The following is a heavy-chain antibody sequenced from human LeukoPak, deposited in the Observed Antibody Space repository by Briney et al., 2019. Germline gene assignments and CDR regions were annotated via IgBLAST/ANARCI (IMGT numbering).Heavy chain of an antibody. D-gene: IGHD3-10*01. V-gene: IGHV4-34*09. CDR2: INHSGST. J-gene: IGHJ4*02. CDR3: ARGVVRGVTVDY. CDR1: GGSFSGYY. Sequence: SETLSLTCAVYGGSFSGYYWSWIRQPPGKGLEWIGEINHSGSTNYNPSLKSRVTISVDTSKNQFSLKLSSVTAADTAVYYCARGVVRGVTVDYWGQGTLVTVSS.